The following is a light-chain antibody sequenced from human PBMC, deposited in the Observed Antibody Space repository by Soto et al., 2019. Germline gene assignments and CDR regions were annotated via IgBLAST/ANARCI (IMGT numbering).Light chain of an antibody. CDR3: QQSYSTTWT. J-gene: IGKJ1*01. CDR2: DAS. CDR1: QGIRND. Sequence: DIQMTQSPSSLSASVGDRVIITCRASQGIRNDLAWYQQKPGKAPRRLIYDASKLQDGVPSKFSGSGSGTEFTLTISSLQPEDIATYSCQQSYSTTWTFGQGTKVDIK. V-gene: IGKV1-17*01.